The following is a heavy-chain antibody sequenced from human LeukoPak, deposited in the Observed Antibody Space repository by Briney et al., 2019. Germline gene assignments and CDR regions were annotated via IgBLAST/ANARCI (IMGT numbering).Heavy chain of an antibody. J-gene: IGHJ4*02. CDR2: IIPIFGTA. CDR3: ARGWDYGDSYFDY. V-gene: IGHV1-69*13. CDR1: GGTFSSYA. Sequence: SVKVSCKASGGTFSSYAISWVRQAPGQGLEWMGGIIPIFGTANYAQKFQGRVTITADESTSTAYMELSSLRSEDTAVYNCARGWDYGDSYFDYWGQGTLVTVSS. D-gene: IGHD4-17*01.